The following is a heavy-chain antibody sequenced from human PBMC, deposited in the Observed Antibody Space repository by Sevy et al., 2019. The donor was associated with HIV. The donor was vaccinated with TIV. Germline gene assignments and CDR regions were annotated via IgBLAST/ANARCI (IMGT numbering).Heavy chain of an antibody. D-gene: IGHD2-15*01. CDR3: ATVTGYCSGGSCYSEYFQH. V-gene: IGHV1-24*01. CDR2: FDPEDGET. Sequence: ASVKVSCKVSGYTLTELSMHWVRQAPGKGLEWMGGFDPEDGETIYAQKFQGRVTMTEDTSTDTAYMELSSLRSEDTAVYYCATVTGYCSGGSCYSEYFQHWGQDTLVTVSS. J-gene: IGHJ1*01. CDR1: GYTLTELS.